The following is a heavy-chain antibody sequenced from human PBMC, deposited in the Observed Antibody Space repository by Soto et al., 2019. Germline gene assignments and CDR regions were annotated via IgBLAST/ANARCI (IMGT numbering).Heavy chain of an antibody. CDR3: ARGINMVRGVIIPYAFDI. V-gene: IGHV4-59*01. J-gene: IGHJ3*02. CDR2: IYYSGST. D-gene: IGHD3-10*01. Sequence: SETLSLTCTVSGGSISSYYWSWIRQPPGKGLEWIGYIYYSGSTNYNPSLKSRVTISVDTSKNQFSLKLSSVTAADTAVYYCARGINMVRGVIIPYAFDILVQGKMVTVS. CDR1: GGSISSYY.